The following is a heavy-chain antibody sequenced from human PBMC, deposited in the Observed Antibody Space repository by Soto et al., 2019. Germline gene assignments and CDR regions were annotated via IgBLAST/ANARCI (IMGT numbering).Heavy chain of an antibody. CDR1: GGSFSGYY. CDR2: INHSGST. V-gene: IGHV4-34*01. D-gene: IGHD3-22*01. J-gene: IGHJ6*02. Sequence: TLSLTCAVYGGSFSGYYWSWIRQPPGKGLEWIGEINHSGSTNYNPSLKSRVTISVDTSKNQFSLKLSSVTAADTAVYYCASWYYYDSSGYRRGMDVWGQGTTVTVSS. CDR3: ASWYYYDSSGYRRGMDV.